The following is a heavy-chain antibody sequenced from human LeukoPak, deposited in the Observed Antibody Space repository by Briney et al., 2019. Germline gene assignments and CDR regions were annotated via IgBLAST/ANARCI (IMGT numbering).Heavy chain of an antibody. V-gene: IGHV4-59*13. CDR3: ARGYYYQHYFFDY. J-gene: IGHJ4*02. CDR1: GGSISSCY. CDR2: IYYNWST. D-gene: IGHD5-12*01. Sequence: SETLSLTCTVSGGSISSCYWSWVRQPPGKGLEWIGYIYYNWSTNYNPSLKNRVTISVDTSKNQFSLKLTSGTAADTAVYYCARGYYYQHYFFDYWGQGTLVTVSS.